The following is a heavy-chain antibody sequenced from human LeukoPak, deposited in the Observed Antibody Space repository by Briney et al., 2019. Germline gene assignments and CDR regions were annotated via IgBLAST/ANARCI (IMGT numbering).Heavy chain of an antibody. CDR2: IKQDGSEK. CDR1: GFTFSSYW. Sequence: GGSLRLSCAASGFTFSSYWMSWVRQAPGKGLEWVANIKQDGSEKYYVDSVKGRFTISRDNAKNSLYLQMNSLRAEDTAVYYCARDDNFYYYYMDVWGKGTTVTVSS. J-gene: IGHJ6*03. V-gene: IGHV3-7*01. CDR3: ARDDNFYYYYMDV.